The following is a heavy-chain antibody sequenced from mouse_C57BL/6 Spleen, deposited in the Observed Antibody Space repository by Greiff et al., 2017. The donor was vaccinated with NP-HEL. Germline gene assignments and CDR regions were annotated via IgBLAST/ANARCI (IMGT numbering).Heavy chain of an antibody. CDR1: GFTFSSYG. V-gene: IGHV5-6*02. D-gene: IGHD1-1*01. CDR2: ISSGGSYT. J-gene: IGHJ2*01. CDR3: ARLSYGSSYDYFDY. Sequence: DVMLVESGGDLVKPGGSLKLSCAASGFTFSSYGMSWVRQTPDRRLEWVATISSGGSYTYYPDSVKGRFTISRDNAKNTLYLQMSSLKSEDTAMYYCARLSYGSSYDYFDYWGQGTTLTVSS.